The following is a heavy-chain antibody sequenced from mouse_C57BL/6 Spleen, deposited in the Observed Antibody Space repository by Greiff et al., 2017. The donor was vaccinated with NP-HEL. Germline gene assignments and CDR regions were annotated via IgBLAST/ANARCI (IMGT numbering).Heavy chain of an antibody. CDR2: INPSTGGT. V-gene: IGHV1-42*01. Sequence: EVQLQQSGPELVKPGASVKISCKASGYSFTGYYMNWVKQSPEKSLEWIGEINPSTGGTTYNQKFKAKATLTVDKSSSTAYMQLKSLTSEDSAVYYCARSTWLLHFDYWGQGTTLTVSS. CDR1: GYSFTGYY. J-gene: IGHJ2*01. D-gene: IGHD2-3*01. CDR3: ARSTWLLHFDY.